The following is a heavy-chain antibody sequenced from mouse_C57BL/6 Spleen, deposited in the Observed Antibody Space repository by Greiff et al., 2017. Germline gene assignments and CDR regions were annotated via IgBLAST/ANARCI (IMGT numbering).Heavy chain of an antibody. D-gene: IGHD1-1*01. CDR3: ARGDYYGSSYEGAMDY. Sequence: EVKLMESGPVLVKPGASVKMSCKASGYTFTDYYMNWVKQSHGKSLEWIGVINPYNGGTSYNQKFKGKATLTVDKSSSTAYMELNSLTSEDSAVYYCARGDYYGSSYEGAMDYWGQGTSVTVSS. CDR1: GYTFTDYY. CDR2: INPYNGGT. J-gene: IGHJ4*01. V-gene: IGHV1-19*01.